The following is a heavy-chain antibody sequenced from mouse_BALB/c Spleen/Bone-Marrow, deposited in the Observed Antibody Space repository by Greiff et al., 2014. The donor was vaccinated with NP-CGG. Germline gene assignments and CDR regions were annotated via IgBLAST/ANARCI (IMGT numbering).Heavy chain of an antibody. J-gene: IGHJ4*01. Sequence: VQLKESGAELVKPGASVKLSCTASGLNIKDTFMHWMKQRPEQGLEWNGRIDPANGITKYDPKFQGKATITTDTSSNTAYLQLSSLTSEDTAVYYCASSGNYEGGAMDYWGQGTSVTVSS. V-gene: IGHV14-3*02. D-gene: IGHD2-1*01. CDR1: GLNIKDTF. CDR2: IDPANGIT. CDR3: ASSGNYEGGAMDY.